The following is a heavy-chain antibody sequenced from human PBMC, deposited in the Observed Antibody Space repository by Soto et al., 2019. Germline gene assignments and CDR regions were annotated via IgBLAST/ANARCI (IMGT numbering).Heavy chain of an antibody. V-gene: IGHV1-3*01. CDR3: ARGSYGAYYYYGMDV. D-gene: IGHD5-18*01. J-gene: IGHJ6*02. Sequence: ASVKVSCKASGYTFTSYAMHWVRQAPGQRLEWMGWINAGNGNTKYSQKFQGRVTITRDTSASTAYMELSSLRSEDTGVYYCARGSYGAYYYYGMDVWGQGTTVTVSS. CDR2: INAGNGNT. CDR1: GYTFTSYA.